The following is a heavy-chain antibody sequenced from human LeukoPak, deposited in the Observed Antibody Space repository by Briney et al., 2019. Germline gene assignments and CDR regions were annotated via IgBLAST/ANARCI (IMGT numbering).Heavy chain of an antibody. Sequence: GGSLRLSCAASGFTFSSYSMNWVRQAPGKGLEWVSSISSSSSYIYYADSVKGRFTISRDNAKNSLYLQMNSLRAEDTAVYYCARDCYWGCSSTSGNDLFDYWGQGNLVTVSS. CDR3: ARDCYWGCSSTSGNDLFDY. J-gene: IGHJ4*02. CDR1: GFTFSSYS. V-gene: IGHV3-21*01. CDR2: ISSSSSYI. D-gene: IGHD2-2*01.